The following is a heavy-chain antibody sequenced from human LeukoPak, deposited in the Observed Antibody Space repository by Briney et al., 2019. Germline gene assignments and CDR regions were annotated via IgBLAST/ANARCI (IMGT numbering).Heavy chain of an antibody. Sequence: ASVKVSCKASGYTFTGYYMHWVRQPPGQGLEWMGWINPNSGGTNYAQKFQGRVTMTRDTSISTAYMELSRLRSDDTAVYYCARPTGTAPYLVYWGQGTLVTVSS. V-gene: IGHV1-2*02. CDR1: GYTFTGYY. CDR3: ARPTGTAPYLVY. D-gene: IGHD1-1*01. J-gene: IGHJ4*02. CDR2: INPNSGGT.